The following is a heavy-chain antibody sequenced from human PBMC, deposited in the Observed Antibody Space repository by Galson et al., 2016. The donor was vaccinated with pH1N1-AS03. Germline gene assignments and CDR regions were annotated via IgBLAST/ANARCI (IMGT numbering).Heavy chain of an antibody. CDR2: ISGNGFST. D-gene: IGHD6-13*01. V-gene: IGHV3-64*01. Sequence: SLRLSCAVGGFTFSSYAMFWLRQAPGKGLEYVSAISGNGFSTYYASSVKDRFTIFRDNSKNTLFLQMGSLRPEDMAVYYCARGPVSYSNYWFPPPDYWGQGTLVTVSS. CDR3: ARGPVSYSNYWFPPPDY. CDR1: GFTFSSYA. J-gene: IGHJ4*02.